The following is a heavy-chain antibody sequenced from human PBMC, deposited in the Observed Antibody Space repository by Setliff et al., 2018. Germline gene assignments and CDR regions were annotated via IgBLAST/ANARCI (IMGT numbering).Heavy chain of an antibody. J-gene: IGHJ4*02. CDR2: ISVYNGDT. D-gene: IGHD5-18*01. CDR3: ARAPSVELVTIRTNSWFTY. V-gene: IGHV1-18*01. CDR1: GYAFRNYA. Sequence: ASVKVSCKASGYAFRNYAFAWVRQAPGQGLEWVGWISVYNGDTNYAQKFQGRVTLTTDTSTSTAYMELRSLTSDDSAFYYRARAPSVELVTIRTNSWFTYWGQGTLVTVSS.